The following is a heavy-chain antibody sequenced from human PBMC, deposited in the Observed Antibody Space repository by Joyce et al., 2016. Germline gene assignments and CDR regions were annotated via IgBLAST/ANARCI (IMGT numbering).Heavy chain of an antibody. CDR3: ARGLAGLTIRTVGMDV. J-gene: IGHJ6*02. CDR1: GFTFSTHG. Sequence: EVQLVESGGGLVKPGGSLRLSCAASGFTFSTHGMNWVRQGPGKGLESGSSIITSGSFTSHADSVRGRFTISRDNAKTSLYLQMDSLRVEDTAVYYFARGLAGLTIRTVGMDVWGQGTTVAVSS. D-gene: IGHD6-19*01. CDR2: IITSGSFT. V-gene: IGHV3-21*01.